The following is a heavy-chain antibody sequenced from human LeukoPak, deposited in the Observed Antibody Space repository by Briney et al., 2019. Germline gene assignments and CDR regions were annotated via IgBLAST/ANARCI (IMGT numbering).Heavy chain of an antibody. CDR2: INWNGRAI. V-gene: IGHV3-20*04. D-gene: IGHD6-19*01. CDR3: ARDEFSSGWYGPVYFDY. CDR1: GFNFDDYG. J-gene: IGHJ4*02. Sequence: PGGSLRLSCAASGFNFDDYGMSWVRQAPGKGLEWVSGINWNGRAIGYADSVKGRFTISRDNAKNSLYLQMNSLRPEDTAVYYCARDEFSSGWYGPVYFDYWGQGTLVTVSS.